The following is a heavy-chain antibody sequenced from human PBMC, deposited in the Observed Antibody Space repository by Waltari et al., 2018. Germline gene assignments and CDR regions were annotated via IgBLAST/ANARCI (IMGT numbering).Heavy chain of an antibody. Sequence: QVQLVQSGAEVKKPGASVKVSCKASGYTFTGYYMHWVRQAPGEGLEWMGRINPNSGGTNYAQKFQVRVTMTRDTSISTAYMELSRLRSDDTAVYYWARDYCSSTSCHDAFDIWGQGTMVTVSS. J-gene: IGHJ3*02. V-gene: IGHV1-2*06. CDR2: INPNSGGT. CDR1: GYTFTGYY. CDR3: ARDYCSSTSCHDAFDI. D-gene: IGHD2-2*01.